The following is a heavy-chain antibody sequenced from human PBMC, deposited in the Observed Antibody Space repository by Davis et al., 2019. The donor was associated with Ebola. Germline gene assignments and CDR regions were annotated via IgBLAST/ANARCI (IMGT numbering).Heavy chain of an antibody. V-gene: IGHV3-7*01. D-gene: IGHD3-3*01. CDR3: AKQGLSRAQLRFLEWLHNYYYYGMDL. J-gene: IGHJ6*02. CDR2: IKQDGSEK. CDR1: GFTFSSYS. Sequence: GESLKTSCAASGFTFSSYSMSWVRQAPGKGLEWVANIKQDGSEKYYVDSVKGRFTISRDNAKNSLYLQMNSLRAEDTAVYYCAKQGLSRAQLRFLEWLHNYYYYGMDLWGQGTTVTVSS.